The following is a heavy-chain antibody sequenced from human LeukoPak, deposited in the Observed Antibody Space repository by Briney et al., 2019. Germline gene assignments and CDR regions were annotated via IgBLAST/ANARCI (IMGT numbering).Heavy chain of an antibody. CDR1: GFTFSSYG. J-gene: IGHJ4*02. CDR2: ISYDGSNK. Sequence: GGPLRPSCAASGFTFSSYGMHWVRQAPGKGLEWVAVISYDGSNKYYADSVKGRFTISRDNSKNTLYLQMNSLRAEDTAVYYCAKKGYCSSTSRYYFDYWGQGTLVTVSS. D-gene: IGHD2-2*01. CDR3: AKKGYCSSTSRYYFDY. V-gene: IGHV3-30*18.